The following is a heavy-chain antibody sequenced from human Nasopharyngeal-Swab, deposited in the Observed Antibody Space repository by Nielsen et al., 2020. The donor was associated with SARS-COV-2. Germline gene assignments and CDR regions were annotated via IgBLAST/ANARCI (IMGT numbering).Heavy chain of an antibody. J-gene: IGHJ4*02. CDR2: INTNTGSP. V-gene: IGHV7-4-1*02. CDR3: ARGGWYSSSWLLKSYYFDY. Sequence: ASVKVSCKASGYTFTSYAMNWVRQAPGQGLEWMGWINTNTGSPTYAQGFTGRFVFSLDTSVSTAYLQISSLKAEDTAVYYCARGGWYSSSWLLKSYYFDYWGQGTLVTVSS. D-gene: IGHD6-13*01. CDR1: GYTFTSYA.